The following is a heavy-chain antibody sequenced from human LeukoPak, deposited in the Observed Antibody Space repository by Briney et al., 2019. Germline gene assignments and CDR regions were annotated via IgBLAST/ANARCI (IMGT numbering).Heavy chain of an antibody. V-gene: IGHV3-21*01. CDR2: ISSSSSYI. D-gene: IGHD2/OR15-2a*01. CDR3: ARDILISDYYGMDV. Sequence: GGSLRLSCAASGFTFSSYSMNWVRQAPGNGLEWVSSISSSSSYIYYADSVKGRFTISRDNAKNSLYLQMNSLRAEDTAVYYCARDILISDYYGMDVWGQGTTVTVSS. J-gene: IGHJ6*02. CDR1: GFTFSSYS.